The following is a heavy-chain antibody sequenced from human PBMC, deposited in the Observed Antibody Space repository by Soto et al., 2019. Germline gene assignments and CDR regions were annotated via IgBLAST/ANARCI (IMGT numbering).Heavy chain of an antibody. CDR1: GFTFSNYA. J-gene: IGHJ4*02. CDR3: VRDGDVAVAGTSLY. V-gene: IGHV3-9*01. D-gene: IGHD6-19*01. CDR2: ISWNSGTI. Sequence: GGSLRLSCAASGFTFSNYAMTWVRQAPGKGLEWVSGISWNSGTIGYAESLKGRFTISRDNAKNSLYLQMNSLRAEDTALYYCVRDGDVAVAGTSLYWGQGTLVTVSS.